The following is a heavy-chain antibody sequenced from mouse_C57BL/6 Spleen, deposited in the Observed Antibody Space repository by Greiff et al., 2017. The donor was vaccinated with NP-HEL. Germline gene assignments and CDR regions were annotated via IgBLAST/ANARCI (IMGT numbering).Heavy chain of an antibody. Sequence: QVQLQQSGPELVKPGASVKISCKASGYAFSSSWMNWVKQRPGKGLEWIGRIYPGDGDTNYNGKFKGKATLTADKSSSTAYMQLSSLTSEDSAVYFCARGIYYGSSYPFAYWGQGTLVTVSA. CDR1: GYAFSSSW. V-gene: IGHV1-82*01. J-gene: IGHJ3*01. D-gene: IGHD1-1*01. CDR3: ARGIYYGSSYPFAY. CDR2: IYPGDGDT.